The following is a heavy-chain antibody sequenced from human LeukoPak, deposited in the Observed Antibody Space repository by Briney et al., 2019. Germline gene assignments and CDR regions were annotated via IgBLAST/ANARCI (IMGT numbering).Heavy chain of an antibody. D-gene: IGHD3-10*01. J-gene: IGHJ5*02. CDR3: ARSTTVRGVMGNWFDP. V-gene: IGHV5-51*01. CDR1: GYSFTSYW. CDR2: IYPGDSDT. Sequence: GESLKISCKGSGYSFTSYWIGWVRQMPGKGLEWMGIIYPGDSDTRYSPSFQGQVTISADKSISTAYLQWSSLKASDTAMYYCARSTTVRGVMGNWFDPWGQGTLVTVSS.